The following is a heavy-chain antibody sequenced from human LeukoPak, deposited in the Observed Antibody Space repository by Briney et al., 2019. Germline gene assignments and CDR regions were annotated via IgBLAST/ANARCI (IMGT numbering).Heavy chain of an antibody. D-gene: IGHD2-2*01. V-gene: IGHV3-20*04. CDR2: INWNGGST. CDR3: ARGLKYQLLVSWFDP. Sequence: GGSLRLSXAASGFTFDDYGMSWVRQAPGKGLEWVSGINWNGGSTDYADSVKGRFAISRDNAKNSLYLQMNSLRAQDTALYYCARGLKYQLLVSWFDPWGQGTLVTVSS. CDR1: GFTFDDYG. J-gene: IGHJ5*02.